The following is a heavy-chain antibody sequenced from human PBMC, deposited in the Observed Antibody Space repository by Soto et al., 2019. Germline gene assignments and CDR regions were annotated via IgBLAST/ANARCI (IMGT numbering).Heavy chain of an antibody. CDR1: GFTVSSSY. CDR3: AMVGPREYTYGLDY. Sequence: GGSLRLSCAASGFTVSSSYFSWVRQPPGKGLEWISLIYSDGRTYYAGSVKGRFTISRDNSQKTLYLQMNSLKAEDTAVYYCAMVGPREYTYGLDYWGQGTLVTVSS. V-gene: IGHV3-53*01. CDR2: IYSDGRT. J-gene: IGHJ4*02. D-gene: IGHD5-18*01.